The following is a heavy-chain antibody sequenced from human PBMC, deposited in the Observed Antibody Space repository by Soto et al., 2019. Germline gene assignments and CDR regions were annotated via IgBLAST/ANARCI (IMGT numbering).Heavy chain of an antibody. V-gene: IGHV3-30*18. Sequence: QLQLVESGGGVVQPGRSLRLSCEASGFTFSNYGMHWVRQAPGKGLEWVALISYDGSNKYYADSVKGRFTISRDNSKNTLYRQMNSLRAEDTAVYYCAKEDPRGYSYGFGYYYGMDVWGQGTTVTVSS. CDR2: ISYDGSNK. D-gene: IGHD5-18*01. CDR3: AKEDPRGYSYGFGYYYGMDV. J-gene: IGHJ6*02. CDR1: GFTFSNYG.